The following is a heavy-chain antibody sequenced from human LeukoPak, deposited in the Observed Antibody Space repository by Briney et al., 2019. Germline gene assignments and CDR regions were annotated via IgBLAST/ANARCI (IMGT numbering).Heavy chain of an antibody. D-gene: IGHD1-1*01. Sequence: SETLSLTCAVYGGSFSGYYWSWIRQPPGKGLEWIGEINHSGSTNYNPSLKSRVTISVDKSKNQFSLKLSSVTAADTAVYYCARGSTGTTARSFDYWGQGTLVTVSS. CDR1: GGSFSGYY. CDR2: INHSGST. CDR3: ARGSTGTTARSFDY. J-gene: IGHJ4*02. V-gene: IGHV4-34*01.